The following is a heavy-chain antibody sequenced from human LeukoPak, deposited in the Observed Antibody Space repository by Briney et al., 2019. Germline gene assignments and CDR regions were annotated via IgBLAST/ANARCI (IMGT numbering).Heavy chain of an antibody. J-gene: IGHJ3*01. CDR3: ARLLDNDSSGYPDTFDV. Sequence: PSETLSLTCSVSGGSMSGHYWGWIRQPPGRGLEWIGYVYYSGKTYYNPSLRSRVTMSVDTSKNLFSLKVTSVTAADSAIYYCARLLDNDSSGYPDTFDVWGQGTVGTVSS. V-gene: IGHV4-59*11. CDR2: VYYSGKT. CDR1: GGSMSGHY. D-gene: IGHD3-22*01.